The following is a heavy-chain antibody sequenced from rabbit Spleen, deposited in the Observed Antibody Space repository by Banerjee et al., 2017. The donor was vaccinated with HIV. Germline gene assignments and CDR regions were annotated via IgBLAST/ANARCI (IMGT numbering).Heavy chain of an antibody. D-gene: IGHD4-1*01. CDR2: IDIGSSGFT. V-gene: IGHV1S45*01. Sequence: QEQLEESGGDLVKPEGSLTLTCTASGFSFSNKAVMCWVRQAPGKGLEWIACIDIGSSGFTYFASWAKGRFTISKTSSTTVTLQMTSLTAADTATYFCARVSETSGWGEDLWGPGTLVTVS. J-gene: IGHJ4*01. CDR1: GFSFSNKAV. CDR3: ARVSETSGWGEDL.